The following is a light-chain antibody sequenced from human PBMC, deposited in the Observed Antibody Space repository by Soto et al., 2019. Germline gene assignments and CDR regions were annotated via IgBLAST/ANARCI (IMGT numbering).Light chain of an antibody. J-gene: IGKJ2*01. CDR1: QSINSE. Sequence: EIVMTQSPATLSLSPWERAALTCRASQSINSELAWYQQKPGQPPRLLIYGASTRATGVPARFTGSESGSEFTLTISGLQSEDFAVYYCQQGHNWPLTFGQGTRVEI. CDR3: QQGHNWPLT. CDR2: GAS. V-gene: IGKV3-15*01.